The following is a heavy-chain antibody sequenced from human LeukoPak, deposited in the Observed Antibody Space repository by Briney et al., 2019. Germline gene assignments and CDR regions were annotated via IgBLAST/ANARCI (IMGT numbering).Heavy chain of an antibody. D-gene: IGHD2-2*01. CDR2: ISSSSSYI. CDR3: ARDMSVVAAALCEY. V-gene: IGHV3-21*01. CDR1: GFTFSSYS. Sequence: GGSLRLSCAASGFTFSSYSMNWVRQAPGKGLEWVSSISSSSSYIYYADSVKGRFTISRDNAKNSLYLQMNSLRVEDTAVYYCARDMSVVAAALCEYWGQGNLVTVSS. J-gene: IGHJ4*02.